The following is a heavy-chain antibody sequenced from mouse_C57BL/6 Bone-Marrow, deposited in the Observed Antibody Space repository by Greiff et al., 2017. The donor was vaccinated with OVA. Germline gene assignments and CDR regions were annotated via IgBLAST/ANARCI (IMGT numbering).Heavy chain of an antibody. Sequence: EVKLMESGAELVRPGASVKLSCTASGFNIKDDYMHWVKQRPEQGLEWIGWIDPENGDTEYASKFQGKATITADTSSNTAYLQLSSLTSEDTAVYYCTFYYGNPSYAMDYWGQGTSVTVSS. CDR1: GFNIKDDY. D-gene: IGHD2-1*01. CDR2: IDPENGDT. CDR3: TFYYGNPSYAMDY. J-gene: IGHJ4*01. V-gene: IGHV14-4*01.